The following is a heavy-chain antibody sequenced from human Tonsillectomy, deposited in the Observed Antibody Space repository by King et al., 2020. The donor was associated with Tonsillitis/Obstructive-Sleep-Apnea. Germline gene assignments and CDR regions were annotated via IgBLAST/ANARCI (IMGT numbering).Heavy chain of an antibody. CDR1: AFTFSTYS. D-gene: IGHD3-10*01. Sequence: VQLVESGGGLVKPGGSLRLSCAASAFTFSTYSMNWVRQAPGKGLEWVSSISSRSSYIYYADAVKGRFTISRGNTKNSLYLQRNSLRAEDTAVYYCARTRVREVITLDFDYWGQGTLVTVSS. V-gene: IGHV3-21*01. CDR2: ISSRSSYI. J-gene: IGHJ4*02. CDR3: ARTRVREVITLDFDY.